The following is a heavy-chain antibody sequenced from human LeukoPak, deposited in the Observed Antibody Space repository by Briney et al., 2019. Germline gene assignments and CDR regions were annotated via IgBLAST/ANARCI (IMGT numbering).Heavy chain of an antibody. CDR3: AKDRWATQTTYDAFDI. J-gene: IGHJ3*02. V-gene: IGHV3-30*02. CDR1: GFTFSIYG. D-gene: IGHD1-1*01. Sequence: GGSLRLSCAASGFTFSIYGMHWVRQAPGKGLEWVAFIRHDESNNYYADSVKGRFTISRDTSNNTLYLQMNSLRAEDTAVYYCAKDRWATQTTYDAFDIWGQGTMVIVSS. CDR2: IRHDESNN.